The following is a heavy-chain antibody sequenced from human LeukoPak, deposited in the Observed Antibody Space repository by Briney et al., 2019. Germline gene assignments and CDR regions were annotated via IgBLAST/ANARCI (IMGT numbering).Heavy chain of an antibody. CDR3: ARGDKFSGDY. CDR2: IHKDGNEK. CDR1: GFTFSTYW. Sequence: GXSLRLSCAASGFTFSTYWMSWVRQAQGKGLEWVANIHKDGNEKYYVDSVKGRFTISRDNAKNSLYLQMNSLRAGDTAVYYCARGDKFSGDYWGQGTLVTVSS. V-gene: IGHV3-7*04. J-gene: IGHJ4*02. D-gene: IGHD2-15*01.